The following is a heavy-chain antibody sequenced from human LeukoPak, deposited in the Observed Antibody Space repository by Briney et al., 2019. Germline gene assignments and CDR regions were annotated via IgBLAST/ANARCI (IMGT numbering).Heavy chain of an antibody. V-gene: IGHV3-33*01. J-gene: IGHJ4*02. D-gene: IGHD3-22*01. CDR2: IWYDGSDK. CDR1: LFTLCGDS. CDR3: ARELPPVVNFSFDS. Sequence: PRGSLRLSCVAPLFTLCGDSMRAGSQAPGKGLEWVAVIWYDGSDKYYADSVKGRFSISRDNSKNTLYLQMNSLRAEDTAVYYCARELPPVVNFSFDSWGQGTLVTVSP.